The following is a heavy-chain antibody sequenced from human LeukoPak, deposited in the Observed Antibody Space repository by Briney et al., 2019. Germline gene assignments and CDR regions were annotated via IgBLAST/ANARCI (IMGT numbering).Heavy chain of an antibody. J-gene: IGHJ3*02. CDR2: ISWNSGSI. Sequence: PGRSLRLSCAASGFTFDDYAMHWVRQAPGKGLEWVSGISWNSGSIGYADSVKGRFTISRDNAKNSLYLQMNSLRAEDMALYYCAKDRENSIAAAGTNAFDIWGQGTMVTVSS. V-gene: IGHV3-9*03. CDR3: AKDRENSIAAAGTNAFDI. CDR1: GFTFDDYA. D-gene: IGHD6-13*01.